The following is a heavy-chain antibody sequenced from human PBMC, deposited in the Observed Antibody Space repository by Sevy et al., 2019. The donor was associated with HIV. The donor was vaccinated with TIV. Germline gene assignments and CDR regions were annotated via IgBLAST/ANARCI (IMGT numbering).Heavy chain of an antibody. J-gene: IGHJ6*02. CDR1: GFTLSDYY. D-gene: IGHD4-17*01. CDR2: ISGSGDAI. Sequence: GGSLRLSCAGSGFTLSDYYMNWIRQAPGKGLQWISYISGSGDAIYYADSVKGRFTISRDNAKNSVYLQMNSLRAEDTAVYYCARDHVKDGDLGDYYYFAMDVWGQRTTVTVSS. CDR3: ARDHVKDGDLGDYYYFAMDV. V-gene: IGHV3-11*01.